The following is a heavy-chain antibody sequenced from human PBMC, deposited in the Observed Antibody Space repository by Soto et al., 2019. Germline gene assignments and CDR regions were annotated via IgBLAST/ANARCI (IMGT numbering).Heavy chain of an antibody. V-gene: IGHV3-23*01. CDR3: AKDPPSGIDY. CDR1: GFTFSSYA. D-gene: IGHD1-26*01. CDR2: ISGSGGST. J-gene: IGHJ4*02. Sequence: PVGSLRLSCAASGFTFSSYAMSWVRQAPGKGLEWVSAISGSGGSTFYAGSVKGRFTISRDNSKNTLYLQMNSLRAEDTAIYYCAKDPPSGIDYWGQGTLVTVSA.